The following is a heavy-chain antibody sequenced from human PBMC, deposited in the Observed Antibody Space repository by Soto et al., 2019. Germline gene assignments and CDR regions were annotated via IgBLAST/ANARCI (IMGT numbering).Heavy chain of an antibody. CDR2: IKSKTDGGTT. V-gene: IGHV3-15*01. D-gene: IGHD6-13*01. Sequence: PGGSLRLSCAASGFTFSNAWMSWVRQAPGKGLEWVGRIKSKTDGGTTDYAAPVKGRFTISRDDSKNTLYLQMNSLKTEDTAVYYCTTDSPGIAAAGSFYYYYGMDVWGQGTTVTVSS. J-gene: IGHJ6*02. CDR3: TTDSPGIAAAGSFYYYYGMDV. CDR1: GFTFSNAW.